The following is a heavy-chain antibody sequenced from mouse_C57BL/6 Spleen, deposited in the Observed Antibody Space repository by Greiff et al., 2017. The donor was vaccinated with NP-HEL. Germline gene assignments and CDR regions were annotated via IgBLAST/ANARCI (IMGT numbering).Heavy chain of an antibody. CDR2: IDPETGGT. D-gene: IGHD2-4*01. CDR1: GYTFTDYE. CDR3: TKGYDYAYYYAMDY. Sequence: QVQLQQSGAELVRPGASVTLSCKASGYTFTDYEMHWVKQTPVHGLEWIGAIDPETGGTAYNQKFKGKAILTADKSSSTAYMELRSLTSDASAVYYCTKGYDYAYYYAMDYWGQGTSVTVSS. J-gene: IGHJ4*01. V-gene: IGHV1-15*01.